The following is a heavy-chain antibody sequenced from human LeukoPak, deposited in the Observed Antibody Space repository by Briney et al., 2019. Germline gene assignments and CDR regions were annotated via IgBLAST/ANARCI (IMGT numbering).Heavy chain of an antibody. CDR1: GFTFSSYW. Sequence: GGSLRLSCAASGFTFSSYWMSWVRQAPGKGLEWVANIKQDGSDKYYVDSVKGRFTIPRDNAKNSLYLQMNSLRAEDTAVYYCARAYGSGRPHYWGQGTLVTVSS. CDR3: ARAYGSGRPHY. V-gene: IGHV3-7*01. D-gene: IGHD3-10*01. CDR2: IKQDGSDK. J-gene: IGHJ4*02.